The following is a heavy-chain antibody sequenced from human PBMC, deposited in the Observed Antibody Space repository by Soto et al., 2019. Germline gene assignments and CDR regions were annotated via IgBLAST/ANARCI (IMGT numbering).Heavy chain of an antibody. CDR2: ISDSGFST. Sequence: GGSLRLSCAASGFTFSSNAMSWVRQAPGKGLEWVSAISDSGFSTYYADSVKGRFTISRDTAKNSLYLQMNSLRAEDTALYFCARASPRGRYFDWLIFPLGHWGQGTLVTVSS. CDR3: ARASPRGRYFDWLIFPLGH. D-gene: IGHD3-9*01. J-gene: IGHJ4*02. V-gene: IGHV3-23*01. CDR1: GFTFSSNA.